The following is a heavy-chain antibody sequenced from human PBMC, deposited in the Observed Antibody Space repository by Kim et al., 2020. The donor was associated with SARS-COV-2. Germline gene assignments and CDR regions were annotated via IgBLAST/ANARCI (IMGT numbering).Heavy chain of an antibody. D-gene: IGHD2-15*01. CDR1: GFTFSSYN. CDR3: ARGREHTPPYYFDY. CDR2: ISSSTSDI. V-gene: IGHV3-21*04. J-gene: IGHJ4*02. Sequence: GGSLRLSCAASGFTFSSYNMNWVRQAPGKGLEWVSSISSSTSDIYYADSVKGRFTISRDNAKNSLYLQMNSLRAEDTAVYYCARGREHTPPYYFDYWGQGTLVTVSS.